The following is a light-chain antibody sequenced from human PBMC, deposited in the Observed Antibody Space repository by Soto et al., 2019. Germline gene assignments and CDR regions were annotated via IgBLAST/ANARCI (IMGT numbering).Light chain of an antibody. CDR2: LGS. Sequence: EIVMTQSPLSLPVTPGEPASISCRSSQSLLHSNGYNYLDWYLQKPGQSPQLLIYLGSNRASGVPDRFSGSGSGSDFTLKISRVEAEDVGVYYCMRALHTFTFGGGTKVEIK. J-gene: IGKJ4*01. CDR1: QSLLHSNGYNY. V-gene: IGKV2-28*01. CDR3: MRALHTFT.